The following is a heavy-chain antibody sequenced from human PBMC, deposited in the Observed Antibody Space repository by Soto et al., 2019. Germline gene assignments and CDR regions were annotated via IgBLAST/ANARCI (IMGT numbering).Heavy chain of an antibody. CDR2: IYPGDSDT. J-gene: IGHJ3*02. V-gene: IGHV5-51*01. Sequence: GESLKISCKGSGYSFTSYWIGWVRQMPGKGLEWMGIIYPGDSDTRYSPSFQGQVTISADKSISTAYLQWSSLKASDTAMYYCARRRMTYYYDSSGSGAFDIWGQGSMVTVS. CDR1: GYSFTSYW. CDR3: ARRRMTYYYDSSGSGAFDI. D-gene: IGHD3-22*01.